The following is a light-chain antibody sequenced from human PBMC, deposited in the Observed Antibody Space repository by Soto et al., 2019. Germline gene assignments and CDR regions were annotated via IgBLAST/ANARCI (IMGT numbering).Light chain of an antibody. CDR2: VGS. V-gene: IGKV2-28*01. J-gene: IGKJ5*01. Sequence: DIVMTQSPLFLPVTPGEPASISCRSSQSLLESSGNNYLDWYVQKPGQSPHLLIYVGSIRASGVPDRFSGSGSGTYFTLKISRVEAEDVGVYYCMQALQTPLTFGQGTRLEIK. CDR3: MQALQTPLT. CDR1: QSLLESSGNNY.